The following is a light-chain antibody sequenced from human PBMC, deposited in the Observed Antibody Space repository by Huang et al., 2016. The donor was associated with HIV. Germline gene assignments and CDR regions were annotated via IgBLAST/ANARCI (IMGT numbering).Light chain of an antibody. J-gene: IGKJ4*01. Sequence: DIVVTQSPDSLAVSLGARATINCKSSQTFLYNSKSDSFIAWDQQRPGQSPKVLIHGAAARQSGVPERFSGSGSETNFTLTINGLQPEDVAIYFCQQYSTIPTFGGGTKVDI. CDR2: GAA. CDR3: QQYSTIPT. CDR1: QTFLYNSKSDSF. V-gene: IGKV4-1*01.